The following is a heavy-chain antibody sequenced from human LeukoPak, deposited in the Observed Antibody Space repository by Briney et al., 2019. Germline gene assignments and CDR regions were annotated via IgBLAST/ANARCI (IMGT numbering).Heavy chain of an antibody. CDR3: VWGHYHDY. V-gene: IGHV3-7*04. Sequence: PGGSLRLSCASSGFTYSFLWMTWVRQAPGKGLEWVANIKNDGSEKYYADSVEGRFTISRYNAKNSLYLQMDGLRADDTAVYYCVWGHYHDYTGQGPLATVSS. CDR1: GFTYSFLW. CDR2: IKNDGSEK. J-gene: IGHJ4*02. D-gene: IGHD1-14*01.